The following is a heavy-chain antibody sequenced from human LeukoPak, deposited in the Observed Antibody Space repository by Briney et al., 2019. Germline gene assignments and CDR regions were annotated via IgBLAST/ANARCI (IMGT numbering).Heavy chain of an antibody. CDR2: IWCDGSNK. V-gene: IGHV3-33*08. D-gene: IGHD1-14*01. CDR3: ARDPTAATPQYFDY. CDR1: GFTVSSNY. Sequence: PGGSLRLSCAASGFTVSSNYMSWVRQAPGKGLEWVAVIWCDGSNKYYADSVKGRFTISRDNSKNRLYLQMNSLRAEDTAVYYCARDPTAATPQYFDYWGQGTLVTVSS. J-gene: IGHJ4*02.